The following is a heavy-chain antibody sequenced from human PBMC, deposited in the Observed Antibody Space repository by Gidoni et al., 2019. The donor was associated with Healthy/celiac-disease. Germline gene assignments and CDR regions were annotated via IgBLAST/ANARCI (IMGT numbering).Heavy chain of an antibody. CDR1: GFTLSDYY. CDR2: ISSSGSTI. V-gene: IGHV3-11*01. Sequence: QVQLVASGGGLVQPGGSLRLSCAASGFTLSDYYMSWIRQAPGKGLEWVSYISSSGSTIYYAVSLKGRFTISRDNAKNSLYLQMNSLRAEDTAVYYCARDWGLVATMGYDYWGQGTLVTVSS. D-gene: IGHD5-12*01. CDR3: ARDWGLVATMGYDY. J-gene: IGHJ4*02.